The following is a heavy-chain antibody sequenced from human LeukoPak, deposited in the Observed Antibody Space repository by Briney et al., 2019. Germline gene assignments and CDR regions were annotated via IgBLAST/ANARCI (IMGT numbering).Heavy chain of an antibody. V-gene: IGHV3-23*01. Sequence: GRSLRLSCAASGFILSNCAMTWVRQAPGKGLEWVSGIDTKGTRTYYADSVKGRFTISRDNSKNTLFLQMNSLRAEDTAVYYCVKEVVATIPPLWGQGTLVTVFS. D-gene: IGHD5-12*01. CDR2: IDTKGTRT. CDR1: GFILSNCA. J-gene: IGHJ4*02. CDR3: VKEVVATIPPL.